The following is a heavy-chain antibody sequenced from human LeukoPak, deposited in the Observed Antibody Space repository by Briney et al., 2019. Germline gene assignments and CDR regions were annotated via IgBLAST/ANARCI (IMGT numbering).Heavy chain of an antibody. CDR2: IIHSGST. CDR1: GGSFSGYY. Sequence: PSETLFLTCAVYGGSFSGYYWSWIRQPPGKGLEWIGEIIHSGSTNYNPSLKSRVTISVDTSKNQFSLKLSSVTAADTAVYYCARLGPGYCSGGSCPRYYYYYYMDVWGKGTTVTVSS. CDR3: ARLGPGYCSGGSCPRYYYYYYMDV. V-gene: IGHV4-34*12. D-gene: IGHD2-15*01. J-gene: IGHJ6*03.